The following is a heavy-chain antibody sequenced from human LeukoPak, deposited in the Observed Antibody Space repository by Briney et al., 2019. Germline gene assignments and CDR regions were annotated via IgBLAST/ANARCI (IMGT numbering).Heavy chain of an antibody. CDR1: GYSFTSYW. V-gene: IGHV5-51*01. CDR3: ARYSGSRPYYFDY. D-gene: IGHD1-26*01. CDR2: IYPGDSDT. J-gene: IGHJ4*02. Sequence: PGESLKISCKGSGYSFTSYWMGWVRQMPGKGLEWMGIIYPGDSDTRYSPSFQGQVTISADKSISTAYLQCSSLKASDTAMYYCARYSGSRPYYFDYWGQGTLVTVSS.